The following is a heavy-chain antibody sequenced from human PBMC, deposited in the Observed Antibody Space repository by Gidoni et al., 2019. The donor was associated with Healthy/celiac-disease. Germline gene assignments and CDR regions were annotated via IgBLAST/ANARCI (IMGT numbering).Heavy chain of an antibody. CDR1: GFTFSSYG. CDR3: ARDLGGSGRQGGMDV. CDR2: IWYDGSNK. V-gene: IGHV3-33*01. J-gene: IGHJ6*02. D-gene: IGHD3-10*01. Sequence: QVQLVESGGGVVQPGRSLRRSCAASGFTFSSYGMHWVRQAPGKGLEWVAVIWYDGSNKYYADSVKGRFTISRDNSKNTLYLQMNSLSAEDTAVYYCARDLGGSGRQGGMDVWGQGTTVTVSS.